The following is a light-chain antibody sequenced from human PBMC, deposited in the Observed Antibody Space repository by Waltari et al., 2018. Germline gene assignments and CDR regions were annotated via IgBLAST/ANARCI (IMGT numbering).Light chain of an antibody. Sequence: QSALTQPASVSGSPGQSITIPCTGTSSDVGIYDQVSWYQHHPGKAPKLMIYDVTKGPSGLSSLFACSKAGNTTSLTISGLEAEDEAYYYCTSYRGSIPFVVFGGGTELTVL. J-gene: IGLJ2*01. CDR2: DVT. V-gene: IGLV2-14*02. CDR1: SSDVGIYDQ. CDR3: TSYRGSIPFVV.